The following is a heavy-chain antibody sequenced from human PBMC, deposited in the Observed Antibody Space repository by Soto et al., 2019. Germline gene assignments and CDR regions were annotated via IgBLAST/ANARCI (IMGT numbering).Heavy chain of an antibody. V-gene: IGHV3-23*01. Sequence: GGALGLGCVGSGFTFSDYAMSWVRQAPGKGLEWISAISADGKNKQYSDSVRDRFSTHRDNAKNSLYLQMNSLRAEDTAVYYCAREWLPSDYGMDVWGQGTTVTVSS. CDR1: GFTFSDYA. J-gene: IGHJ6*01. CDR3: AREWLPSDYGMDV. CDR2: ISADGKNK. D-gene: IGHD5-12*01.